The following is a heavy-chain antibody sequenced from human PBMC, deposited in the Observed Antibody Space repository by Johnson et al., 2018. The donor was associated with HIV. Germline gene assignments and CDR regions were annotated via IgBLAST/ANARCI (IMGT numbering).Heavy chain of an antibody. V-gene: IGHV3-30*02. CDR3: AKVAVATAAGGVALDI. J-gene: IGHJ3*02. CDR2: IRYDGSYK. D-gene: IGHD6-13*01. CDR1: GFTFSSYG. Sequence: QLVESGGGVVQPGGSLRLSCAASGFTFSSYGMHWVRQAPGKGLEWVAFIRYDGSYKYYADSVKGRFTISRDNSKNTLYLQMNSLRAEDTAVYYCAKVAVATAAGGVALDIWGPGTMVTVSS.